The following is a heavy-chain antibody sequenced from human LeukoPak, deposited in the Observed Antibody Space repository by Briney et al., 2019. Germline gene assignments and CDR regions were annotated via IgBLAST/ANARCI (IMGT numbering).Heavy chain of an antibody. CDR3: AKATYSSSWNLYFDY. Sequence: GGSLRLSCAVSGFTFSSYSMNWVRQAPGKGLEWVSTISGSAYSTYYADSVKGRFTISRDNSKNTLFLQMNSLRAEDTAVYYCAKATYSSSWNLYFDYWGQGTLVTVSS. D-gene: IGHD6-13*01. CDR2: ISGSAYST. CDR1: GFTFSSYS. J-gene: IGHJ4*02. V-gene: IGHV3-23*01.